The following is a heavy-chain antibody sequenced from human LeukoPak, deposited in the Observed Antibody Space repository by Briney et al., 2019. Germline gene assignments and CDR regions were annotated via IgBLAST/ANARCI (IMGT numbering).Heavy chain of an antibody. CDR1: GYSFTSYW. V-gene: IGHV5-51*01. CDR2: IYPGDSDT. D-gene: IGHD3-22*01. CDR3: ARRTDYFDCSASTYYFDY. J-gene: IGHJ4*02. Sequence: GESLKISCKGSGYSFTSYWIGWVRQMPGKGLEWMGIIYPGDSDTRFSPSFQGQVTISADKSISTAYLQWSSLKASDTAMYYCARRTDYFDCSASTYYFDYWGQGTLVTVSS.